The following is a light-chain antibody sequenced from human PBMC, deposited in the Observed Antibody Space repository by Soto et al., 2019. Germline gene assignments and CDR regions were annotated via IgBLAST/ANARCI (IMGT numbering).Light chain of an antibody. J-gene: IGKJ5*01. CDR3: QQYDTRPTMT. V-gene: IGKV1-33*01. CDR2: AAS. CDR1: QDIDNY. Sequence: IQLTQSPSSLSASVGESVTITCRASQDIDNYLNWYQHRPGEAPKLLIYAASYLETGVPARFSGSGSGTDISFTITSLQPEDSATYYCQQYDTRPTMTFGQGTRLDI.